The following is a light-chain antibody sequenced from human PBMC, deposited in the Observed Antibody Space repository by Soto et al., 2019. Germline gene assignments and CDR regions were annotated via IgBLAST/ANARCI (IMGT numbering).Light chain of an antibody. CDR2: GAS. J-gene: IGKJ3*01. V-gene: IGKV3-20*01. CDR1: QSISRNY. CDR3: QQYGDSPLT. Sequence: EIVLTQSPGTLSLSPGERATLSCRASQSISRNYLGWYQQNVGQAPRLLIYGASNRATGIPGRFSGSASGTDFTLTISRLEPEDFAVYYCQQYGDSPLTFGPGTKVDLK.